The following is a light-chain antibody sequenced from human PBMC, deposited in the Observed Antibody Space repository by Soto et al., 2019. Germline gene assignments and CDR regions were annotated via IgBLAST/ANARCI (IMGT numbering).Light chain of an antibody. CDR2: GAS. J-gene: IGKJ4*01. CDR1: QSVSSN. Sequence: IVMTQSPATLSVSPGERATLSCRASQSVSSNLAWYQQKPGQAPRLLMYGASTRATGIPARFSGSGSGTEFTLNISSLQSEDFAVYYCHQYNKWPSFTFGGGTKVEIK. CDR3: HQYNKWPSFT. V-gene: IGKV3-15*01.